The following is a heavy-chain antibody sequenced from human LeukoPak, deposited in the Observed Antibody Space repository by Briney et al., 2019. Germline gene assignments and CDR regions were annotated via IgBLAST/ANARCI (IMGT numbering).Heavy chain of an antibody. J-gene: IGHJ4*02. CDR3: ARGIAAAVDY. Sequence: PSETLSLTCTVSGGSISSYYWSWIRQPPGKGLEWIGYIYYSGSTNYNPSLKSRVTISVDTSKNRFSLKLSSVTAADTAVYYCARGIAAAVDYWGQGTLVTVSS. D-gene: IGHD6-13*01. CDR2: IYYSGST. V-gene: IGHV4-59*01. CDR1: GGSISSYY.